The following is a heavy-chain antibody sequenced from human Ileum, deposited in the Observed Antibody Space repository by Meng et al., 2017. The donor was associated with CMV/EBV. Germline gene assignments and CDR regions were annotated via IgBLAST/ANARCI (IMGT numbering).Heavy chain of an antibody. CDR2: ISHRGIT. CDR3: ARSPGFFSLDS. CDR1: GGSNSNRNY. Sequence: CAVSGGSNSNRNYWKWVRQPPGKGLEWIGEISHRGITKHMPSLKSRVTISMDRTKNHFSLELTSVTAADTGLYFCARSPGFFSLDSWGPGTLVTVSS. V-gene: IGHV4-4*01. J-gene: IGHJ4*02.